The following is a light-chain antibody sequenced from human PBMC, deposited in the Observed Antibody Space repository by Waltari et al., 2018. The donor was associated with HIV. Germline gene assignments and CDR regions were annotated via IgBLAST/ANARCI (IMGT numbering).Light chain of an antibody. CDR2: DVI. V-gene: IGLV2-8*01. J-gene: IGLJ2*01. CDR1: SSDVGGYYY. CDR3: SSHAGSKVV. Sequence: QSALTQPPSASGSPGQSVTLSCTGTSSDVGGYYYVSWHQQHPGKAPKLMIYDVIKRPSGVPDRFSGSKSGNTASLTVSGLQPEDEADYYCSSHAGSKVVFGGGTRLTVL.